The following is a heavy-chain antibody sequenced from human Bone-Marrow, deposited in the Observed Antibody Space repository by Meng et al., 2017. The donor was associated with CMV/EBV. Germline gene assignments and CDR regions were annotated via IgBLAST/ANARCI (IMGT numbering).Heavy chain of an antibody. V-gene: IGHV4-61*01. CDR1: GGSVSSGRYY. D-gene: IGHD3-3*01. CDR2: IYYSGST. CDR3: ARDPGAHYDFWSGYYSGYYYGMDV. J-gene: IGHJ6*02. Sequence: ESLKISCTVSGGSVSSGRYYWSWIRQPPGKGLEWIGYIYYSGSTNYNPSLKSRVTISVDTSKNQFSLKLSSVTAADTAVYYCARDPGAHYDFWSGYYSGYYYGMDVWGQGTTVTVSS.